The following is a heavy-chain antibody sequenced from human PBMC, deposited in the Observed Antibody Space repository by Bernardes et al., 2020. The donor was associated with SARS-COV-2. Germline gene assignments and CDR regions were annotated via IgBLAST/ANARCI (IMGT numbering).Heavy chain of an antibody. V-gene: IGHV3-72*01. CDR3: ARVQLGKEKVFDY. CDR2: IRNKDNSYTT. D-gene: IGHD1-26*01. J-gene: IGHJ4*02. CDR1: GFTFSDHY. Sequence: GGSLRLSCVASGFTFSDHYMDWVRQAPGKGLEWVGRIRNKDNSYTTVYAASVKGRFTVSRDDSKNSLYLQMSSLKTEDTAVYHCARVQLGKEKVFDYWGQGTLVTVSS.